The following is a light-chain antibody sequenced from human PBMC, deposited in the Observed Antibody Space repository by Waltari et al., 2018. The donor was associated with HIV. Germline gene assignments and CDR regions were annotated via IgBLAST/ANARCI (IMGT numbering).Light chain of an antibody. J-gene: IGLJ1*01. CDR3: QSHDSSLSGYV. CDR2: GNS. CDR1: SSNIGAGDH. V-gene: IGLV1-40*01. Sequence: QSVLTQPPSVSGAPGQRVTISCTGSSSNIGAGDHVPWYQQLPGTAPKPLIYGNSNRPSGVPDRFSGSKSGTSASLAITGLQAEDEADYHCQSHDSSLSGYVFGTGTKVTVL.